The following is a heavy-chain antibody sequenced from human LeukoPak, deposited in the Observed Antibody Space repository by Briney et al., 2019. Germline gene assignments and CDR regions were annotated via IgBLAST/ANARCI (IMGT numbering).Heavy chain of an antibody. CDR1: GGSFSGYY. V-gene: IGHV4-34*01. CDR2: INHSGST. J-gene: IGHJ6*03. CDR3: ASGPFRYYYYMDV. Sequence: SETLSLTCAVYGGSFSGYYWSWIRQPPGKGLEWIGEINHSGSTNYNPSLKSRVTISVDTSKNQFSLKLSSVTAADTAVYYCASGPFRYYYYMDVWGKGTTVTVSS.